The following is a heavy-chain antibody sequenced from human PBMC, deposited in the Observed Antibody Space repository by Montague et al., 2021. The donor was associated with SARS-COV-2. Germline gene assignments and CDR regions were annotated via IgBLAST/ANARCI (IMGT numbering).Heavy chain of an antibody. CDR2: INHSGST. D-gene: IGHD2-21*02. Sequence: SETQSLTCAVYGGSFSGYYWSWIRQPPGKGLEWIGEINHSGSTNYNPSLKSRVTISVDTSKNQFSLKLSSVTAADTAVYYCARVAWHIVVVTAIRDGYYGMDVWGQGTTVTVSS. V-gene: IGHV4-34*01. CDR3: ARVAWHIVVVTAIRDGYYGMDV. CDR1: GGSFSGYY. J-gene: IGHJ6*02.